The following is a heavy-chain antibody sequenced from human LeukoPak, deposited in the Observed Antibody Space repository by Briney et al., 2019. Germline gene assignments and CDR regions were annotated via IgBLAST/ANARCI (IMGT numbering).Heavy chain of an antibody. CDR3: TRTMGVTPFDN. J-gene: IGHJ4*02. CDR1: GFIFSNCW. V-gene: IGHV3-7*01. CDR2: IKPDGSEK. Sequence: GGSLRLSCTASGFIFSNCWMSWVRQAPGKGLEWVANIKPDGSEKFYVDSVKGRFTISRDNAESSLHLQMNSLRAEDTSVYFCTRTMGVTPFDNWGQGTLVTVSS. D-gene: IGHD1-26*01.